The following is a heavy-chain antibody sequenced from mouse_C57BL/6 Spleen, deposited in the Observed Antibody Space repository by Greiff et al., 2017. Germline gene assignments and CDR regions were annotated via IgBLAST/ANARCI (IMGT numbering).Heavy chain of an antibody. CDR2: ISYDGSN. CDR1: GYSITSGYY. D-gene: IGHD1-1*01. V-gene: IGHV3-6*01. J-gene: IGHJ2*01. Sequence: DVKLQESGPGLVKPSQSLSLTCSVTGYSITSGYYWNWIRQFPGNKLEWMGYISYDGSNNYNPSLKNRISITRDTSKNQFFLKLNSVTTEDTATYYCARDFDYGSRSNYWGQGTTLTVSS. CDR3: ARDFDYGSRSNY.